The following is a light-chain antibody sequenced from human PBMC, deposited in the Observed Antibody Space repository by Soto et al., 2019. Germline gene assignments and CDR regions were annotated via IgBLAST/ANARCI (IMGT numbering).Light chain of an antibody. CDR2: GAS. CDR1: QSVGPN. V-gene: IGKV3-15*01. J-gene: IGKJ1*01. CDR3: QHYSNWPPWT. Sequence: EIVMAQSPATLSVSPGERATLSCRASQSVGPNLAWYQQKPGQAPRLLIYGASTRATGVPARFIGSGSGTEFTLTISSLQSEDFAVYYCQHYSNWPPWTFGQGTKVEIK.